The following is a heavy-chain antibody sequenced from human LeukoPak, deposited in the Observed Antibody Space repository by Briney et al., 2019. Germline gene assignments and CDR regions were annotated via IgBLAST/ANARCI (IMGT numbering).Heavy chain of an antibody. CDR1: GFTFSSYA. CDR2: IKSKTDGGTT. CDR3: TTEIDYSSGWYINYYYYGMDV. D-gene: IGHD6-19*01. Sequence: GGSLRLSCAASGFTFSSYAMSWVRQAPGKGLEWVGRIKSKTDGGTTDYAAPVKGRFTISRDDSKNTLYLQMHSLKTEDTAVYYCTTEIDYSSGWYINYYYYGMDVWGQGTTVTVSS. V-gene: IGHV3-15*01. J-gene: IGHJ6*02.